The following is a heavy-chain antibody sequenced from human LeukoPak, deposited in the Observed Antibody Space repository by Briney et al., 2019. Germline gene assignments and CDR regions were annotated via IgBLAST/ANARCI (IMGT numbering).Heavy chain of an antibody. V-gene: IGHV3-21*01. CDR2: ISSSSSYI. Sequence: GGSLRLSCAASGFTFSSYSMSWVRQAPGKGLEWVSSISSSSSYIYYADSVKGRFTISRDNAKNSLYLQMNSLRAEDTAVYYCARANDNYYYYYMDVWGKGTTVTISS. CDR1: GFTFSSYS. CDR3: ARANDNYYYYYMDV. D-gene: IGHD3-9*01. J-gene: IGHJ6*03.